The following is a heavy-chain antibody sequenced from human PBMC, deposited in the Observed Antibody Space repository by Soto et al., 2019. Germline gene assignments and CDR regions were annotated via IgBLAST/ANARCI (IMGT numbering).Heavy chain of an antibody. CDR2: IYSGGST. V-gene: IGHV3-53*02. J-gene: IGHJ6*02. CDR1: GFTVSSNY. Sequence: EVQLVETGGGLIQPGGSLRLSCAASGFTVSSNYMSWVRQAPGKGLEWVSVIYSGGSTYYADSVKDRFTISRDNSKNTLYLQMNSLRAEDTAVYYCARAKTVYYYGMDVWGQGTTVTVSS. CDR3: ARAKTVYYYGMDV.